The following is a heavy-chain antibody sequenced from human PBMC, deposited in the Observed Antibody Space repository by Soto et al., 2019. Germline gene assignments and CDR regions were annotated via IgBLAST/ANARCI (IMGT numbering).Heavy chain of an antibody. CDR3: VRAPLDYYSADYFDN. D-gene: IGHD2-21*01. CDR2: MNPYSGNT. Sequence: ASVKVSCKASGYTFTNNDINWVRQATGQGLEWMGWMNPYSGNTGYAQKFQGRVTMTRDNSITTAYMELNSLRSEDTAVYYCVRAPLDYYSADYFDNWGQGTLVTVSS. J-gene: IGHJ4*02. V-gene: IGHV1-8*01. CDR1: GYTFTNND.